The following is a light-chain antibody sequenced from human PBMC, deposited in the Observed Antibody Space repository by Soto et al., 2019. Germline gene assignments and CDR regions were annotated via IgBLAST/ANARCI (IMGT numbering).Light chain of an antibody. Sequence: QSALTQPASVSGSPGQSITLSCTGTASDVGAYDYVSWYQQHPGTAPKLMIYEVTNRPSGVSDRFSGSKSGNTASLSISGLQADDEADYYCGSYSSDNTYVFGTGTKLTVL. V-gene: IGLV2-14*01. CDR3: GSYSSDNTYV. CDR2: EVT. J-gene: IGLJ1*01. CDR1: ASDVGAYDY.